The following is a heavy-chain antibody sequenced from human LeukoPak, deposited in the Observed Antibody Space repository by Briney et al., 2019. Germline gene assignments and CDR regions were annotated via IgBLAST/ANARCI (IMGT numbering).Heavy chain of an antibody. Sequence: GGSLRLSCAASGFTFSSYAMHWVRQAPGKGLEWLAVISYDGSNKYYADSVKGRFTISRDNSKNTLSLQMNSLRAEDTAIYYCAKRGQFGDSSAYYFDYWGQGTLVTVSS. V-gene: IGHV3-30-3*02. CDR3: AKRGQFGDSSAYYFDY. J-gene: IGHJ4*02. D-gene: IGHD3-22*01. CDR2: ISYDGSNK. CDR1: GFTFSSYA.